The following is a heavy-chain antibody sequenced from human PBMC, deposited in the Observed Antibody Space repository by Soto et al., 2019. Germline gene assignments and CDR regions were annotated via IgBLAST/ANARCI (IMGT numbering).Heavy chain of an antibody. J-gene: IGHJ4*02. Sequence: GESLKISCAASGFTFSSYGMHWVRQAPGKGLEWVAVIWYDGSNKYYADSVKGRFTISRDNSKNTLYLQMNSLRAEDTAVYYCARELAVPIAVAGDFDYWGQGTLVTVSS. CDR2: IWYDGSNK. CDR1: GFTFSSYG. CDR3: ARELAVPIAVAGDFDY. V-gene: IGHV3-33*01. D-gene: IGHD6-19*01.